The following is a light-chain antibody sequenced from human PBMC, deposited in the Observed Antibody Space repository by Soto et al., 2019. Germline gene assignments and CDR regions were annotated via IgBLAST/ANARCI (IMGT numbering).Light chain of an antibody. V-gene: IGKV1-5*01. CDR2: DAS. J-gene: IGKJ3*01. Sequence: DIQMTQSPSTLSASVGDRVTITCRASQSISSWLAWYQQKPGKAPKLLIYDASSLESGVPSRFSGIGSGTEFTLTISSPQPDDFATYYCQQYNSYSALTFGTGTKVYIK. CDR1: QSISSW. CDR3: QQYNSYSALT.